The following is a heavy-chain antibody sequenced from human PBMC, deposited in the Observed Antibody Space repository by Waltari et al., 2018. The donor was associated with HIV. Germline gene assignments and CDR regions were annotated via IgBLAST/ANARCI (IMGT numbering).Heavy chain of an antibody. CDR1: VLTVSSHY. V-gene: IGHV3-66*01. CDR3: ASIAYCGGDCYPRGMDV. CDR2: IYSGGST. D-gene: IGHD2-21*02. Sequence: EVQLVESGGGLVQPGGSLRLSCAASVLTVSSHYMSWVRQDPGKGLEWVSVIYSGGSTYYADSVKGRFTISRDNSKNTLYLQMNSLRAEDTAVYYCASIAYCGGDCYPRGMDVWGQGTTVTVSS. J-gene: IGHJ6*02.